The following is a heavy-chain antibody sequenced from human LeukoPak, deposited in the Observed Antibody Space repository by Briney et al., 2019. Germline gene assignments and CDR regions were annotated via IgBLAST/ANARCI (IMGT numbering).Heavy chain of an antibody. V-gene: IGHV1-24*01. J-gene: IGHJ6*02. D-gene: IGHD3-16*01. Sequence: GASVKVSCKVSGYTLTELSMHWVRQAPGKGLEWMGGFDPEDGETIYAQKFQGRVTMTEDTSTDTAYMELSSLRAEDTALYYCAKDNAWGGNYGMDVWGQGTTVTVSS. CDR2: FDPEDGET. CDR3: AKDNAWGGNYGMDV. CDR1: GYTLTELS.